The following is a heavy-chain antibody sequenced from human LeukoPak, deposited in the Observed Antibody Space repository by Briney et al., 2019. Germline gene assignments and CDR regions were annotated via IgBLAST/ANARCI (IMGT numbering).Heavy chain of an antibody. D-gene: IGHD1-7*01. CDR1: GFTVSSNY. Sequence: GGSLRLSCAASGFTVSSNYMSWVRQAPGKGLEWVSVIYGGGNTYYVDSVKGRFTISRDNSKNTLYLQMNSLRAEDTAVYYCASRRNFPPSFDYWGQGTLVTVSS. V-gene: IGHV3-53*01. CDR3: ASRRNFPPSFDY. J-gene: IGHJ4*02. CDR2: IYGGGNT.